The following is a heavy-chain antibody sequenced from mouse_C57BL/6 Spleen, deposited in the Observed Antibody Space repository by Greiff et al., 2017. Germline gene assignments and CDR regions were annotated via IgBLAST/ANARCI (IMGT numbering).Heavy chain of an antibody. CDR3: ACTTVVARAMDY. Sequence: QVQLQQSGPELVRPGASVKISCKAPGYTFTSHWMQWVRQRPGQGLEWIGEIFPGSGSTYYNEKFKGKATLTVDTSSSTAYMQLSSLTSEDSAVYVCACTTVVARAMDYWGQGTSVTVSS. CDR2: IFPGSGST. J-gene: IGHJ4*01. V-gene: IGHV1-56*01. D-gene: IGHD1-1*01. CDR1: GYTFTSHW.